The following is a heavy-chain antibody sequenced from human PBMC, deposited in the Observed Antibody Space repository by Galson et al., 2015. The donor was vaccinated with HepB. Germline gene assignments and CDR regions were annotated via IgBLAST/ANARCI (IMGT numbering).Heavy chain of an antibody. CDR1: GYSFTSYW. D-gene: IGHD6-13*01. J-gene: IGHJ6*03. CDR2: IYPGDSDT. V-gene: IGHV5-51*01. Sequence: QSGAEVKKPGESLKISCKGSGYSFTSYWIGWVRQMPGKGLEWMGIIYPGDSDTRYGPSFQGQVTISTDKSISTAYLQWSSLKASDTAMYYCARTIHAQQLVDYYYYYYMDVWGKGTTVTVSS. CDR3: ARTIHAQQLVDYYYYYYMDV.